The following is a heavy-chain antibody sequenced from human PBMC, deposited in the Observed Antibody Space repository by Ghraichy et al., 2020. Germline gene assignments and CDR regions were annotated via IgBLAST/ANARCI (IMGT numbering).Heavy chain of an antibody. CDR3: ARHAWDILTGYYYFDY. CDR1: GGSISSSSYY. V-gene: IGHV4-39*01. Sequence: ESLNISCTVSGGSISSSSYYWGWIRQPPGKGLEWIGSIYYSGSTYYNPSLKSRVTISVDTSKNQFSLKLSSVTAADTAVYYCARHAWDILTGYYYFDYWGQGTLVTVSS. D-gene: IGHD3-9*01. J-gene: IGHJ4*02. CDR2: IYYSGST.